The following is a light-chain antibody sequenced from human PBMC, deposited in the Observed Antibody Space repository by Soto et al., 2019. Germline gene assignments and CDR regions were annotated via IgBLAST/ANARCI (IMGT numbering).Light chain of an antibody. CDR1: SXDVGGYAY. J-gene: IGLJ2*01. Sequence: QSVLTQPASVSGSPGQTITISCTGTSXDVGGYAYVSWYQQYPGKVPKLVISEVSNRPSGVSHRCSGSRSGNTASLTISGLQAEDEADYHCCSYTSSATPVFGGGTKVTV. V-gene: IGLV2-14*01. CDR2: EVS. CDR3: CSYTSSATPV.